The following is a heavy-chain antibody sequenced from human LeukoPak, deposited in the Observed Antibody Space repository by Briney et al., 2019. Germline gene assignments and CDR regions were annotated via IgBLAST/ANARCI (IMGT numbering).Heavy chain of an antibody. J-gene: IGHJ6*02. CDR3: ARADYYDSSGYPYYYYGMDV. CDR1: GFTFSSYS. Sequence: GGSLRLSCAASGFTFSSYSMNWVRQAPGKGLEWVSSISSSSSYIYYADSVKGRFTISRDNAKNSLYLQMNSLRAEDTAVYYCARADYYDSSGYPYYYYGMDVWGQGTTVTVSS. V-gene: IGHV3-21*01. D-gene: IGHD3-22*01. CDR2: ISSSSSYI.